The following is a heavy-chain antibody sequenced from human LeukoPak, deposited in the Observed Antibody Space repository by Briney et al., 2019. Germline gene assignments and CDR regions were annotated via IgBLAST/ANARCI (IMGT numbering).Heavy chain of an antibody. CDR1: GFTFSNYG. Sequence: GGSLRLSCAASGFTFSNYGMHWVRQAPGKGLEWVAVILYDGSNKYYADSVKGRFTLSRDNSKNTLYLQLNSLRAEDTAVYYCAKDYSDSSGYLDYWGQGTLVTVSS. CDR3: AKDYSDSSGYLDY. J-gene: IGHJ4*02. CDR2: ILYDGSNK. D-gene: IGHD3-22*01. V-gene: IGHV3-30*18.